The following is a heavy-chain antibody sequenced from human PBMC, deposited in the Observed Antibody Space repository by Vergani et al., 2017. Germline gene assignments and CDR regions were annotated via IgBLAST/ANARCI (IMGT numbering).Heavy chain of an antibody. CDR3: ARITVVDDY. D-gene: IGHD4-23*01. V-gene: IGHV4-34*01. CDR2: INHSGST. Sequence: QVQLQQWGAGLLKPSETLSLTCAVYGGSFSGYYWSWIRQPPGKGLEWIGEINHSGSTNYSPSFQGHVTISADKSISTAYLQWSSLKASDTAMYYCARITVVDDYWGQGTLVTVSS. CDR1: GGSFSGYY. J-gene: IGHJ4*02.